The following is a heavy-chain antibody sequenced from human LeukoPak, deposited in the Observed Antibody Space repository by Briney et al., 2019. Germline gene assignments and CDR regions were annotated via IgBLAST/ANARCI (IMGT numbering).Heavy chain of an antibody. CDR1: GGSISTYY. J-gene: IGHJ4*02. D-gene: IGHD6-13*01. Sequence: SKTLSLTCTVSGGSISTYYWTWIRQPPGKGLEWIGYIYYSGSTNYSPSLKSRVTISVDTSKNQFSLKVSSVTAADTAVYYCARGYSSNWYYFDYWGQGTLVTVSS. V-gene: IGHV4-59*01. CDR2: IYYSGST. CDR3: ARGYSSNWYYFDY.